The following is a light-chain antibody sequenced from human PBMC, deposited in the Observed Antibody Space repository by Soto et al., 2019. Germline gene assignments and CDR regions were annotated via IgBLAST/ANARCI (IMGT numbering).Light chain of an antibody. V-gene: IGLV2-14*01. CDR1: SSDVGGYNY. Sequence: QSALTQPASVSGSPGQSITISCTGTSSDVGGYNYVSWYQQHPGKAPNLIIFDVSNRPSGVSNRFSGSKSGNSASLTISGLHAEDAGDYYYSSYTGSNTPVVFGGGTKLTVL. CDR2: DVS. J-gene: IGLJ2*01. CDR3: SSYTGSNTPVV.